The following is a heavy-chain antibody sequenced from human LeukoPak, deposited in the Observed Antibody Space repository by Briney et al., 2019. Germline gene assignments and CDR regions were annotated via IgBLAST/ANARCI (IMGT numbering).Heavy chain of an antibody. J-gene: IGHJ5*02. CDR2: IYYSGST. CDR3: ARRHYDYVWGSYPAKNWFDP. CDR1: GGSISSYY. V-gene: IGHV4-59*12. D-gene: IGHD3-16*02. Sequence: SETLSLTCTVSGGSISSYYWSWIRQPPGKGLEWIGYIYYSGSTNYNPSLKSRVTISVDTSKNQFSLKLSSVTAADTAVYYCARRHYDYVWGSYPAKNWFDPWGQGTLVTVSS.